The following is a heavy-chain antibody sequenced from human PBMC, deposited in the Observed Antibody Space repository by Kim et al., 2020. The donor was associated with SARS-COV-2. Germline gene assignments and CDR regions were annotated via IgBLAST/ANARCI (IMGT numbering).Heavy chain of an antibody. CDR1: GFTFGDYA. V-gene: IGHV3-49*03. J-gene: IGHJ4*02. CDR2: IRSKAYGGTT. Sequence: GGSLRLSCTASGFTFGDYAMSWFRQAPGKGLEWVGFIRSKAYGGTTEYAASVKGRFTISRDDSKSIAYLQMNSLKTEDTAVYYCTRDRLVVGAPRDRVDYWGQGTLVTVSS. D-gene: IGHD1-26*01. CDR3: TRDRLVVGAPRDRVDY.